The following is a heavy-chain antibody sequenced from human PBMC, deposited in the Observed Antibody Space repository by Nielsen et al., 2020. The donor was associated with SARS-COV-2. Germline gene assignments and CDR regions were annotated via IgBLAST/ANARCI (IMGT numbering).Heavy chain of an antibody. J-gene: IGHJ6*03. D-gene: IGHD1-1*01. CDR1: GYTFTNYD. CDR3: ARPITNNYYYYYMDV. CDR2: MNPNSGDT. V-gene: IGHV1-8*01. Sequence: ASVKVSCKASGYTFTNYDINWVRQATGQGLEWMGWMNPNSGDTGHAQKFQGRLTMTSDTSLGTAYMELSSLKSEDTAVYYCARPITNNYYYYYMDVWGKGTTVTVSS.